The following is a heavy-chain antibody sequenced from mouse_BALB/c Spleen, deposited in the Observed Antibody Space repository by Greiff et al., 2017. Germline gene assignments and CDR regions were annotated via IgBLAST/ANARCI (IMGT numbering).Heavy chain of an antibody. CDR1: GYTFSSYW. Sequence: VKLQQSGAELMKPGASVKISCKATGYTFSSYWIEWVKQRPGHGLEWIGEILPGSGSTNYNEKFKGKATFTADTSSNTAYMQLSSLTSEDSAVYYCARRYYGSYYYAMDYWGQGTSVTVSS. CDR3: ARRYYGSYYYAMDY. J-gene: IGHJ4*01. D-gene: IGHD1-1*01. V-gene: IGHV1-9*01. CDR2: ILPGSGST.